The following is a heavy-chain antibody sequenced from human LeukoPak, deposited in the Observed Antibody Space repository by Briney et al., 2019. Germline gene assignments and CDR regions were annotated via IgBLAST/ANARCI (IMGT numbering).Heavy chain of an antibody. J-gene: IGHJ3*02. CDR1: GFTFSSYT. CDR3: ARDSPQALAILHAFDI. D-gene: IGHD5-12*01. Sequence: GGSLRLSCAASGFTFSSYTMNWVGQAPGKGLEWVSKIISSSSTIYYADSVKGRFTISRDNAKNSLYLQMNSLRAEDTAVYSCARDSPQALAILHAFDIWGHGTMVTVSS. CDR2: IISSSSTI. V-gene: IGHV3-48*01.